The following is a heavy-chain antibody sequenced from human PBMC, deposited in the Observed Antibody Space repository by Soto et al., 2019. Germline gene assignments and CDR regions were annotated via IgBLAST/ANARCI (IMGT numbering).Heavy chain of an antibody. CDR1: GYTFTRFG. D-gene: IGHD1-26*01. Sequence: ASVKVSCKASGYTFTRFGISWVRQAPGQGLEWMGWISADNGKTKYAQKIQGRVTMTTDTSTTTAYMELRSLRSDDTAVYYCARWISGSSSDWFAPWGQATLVTVSS. CDR3: ARWISGSSSDWFAP. CDR2: ISADNGKT. J-gene: IGHJ5*02. V-gene: IGHV1-18*04.